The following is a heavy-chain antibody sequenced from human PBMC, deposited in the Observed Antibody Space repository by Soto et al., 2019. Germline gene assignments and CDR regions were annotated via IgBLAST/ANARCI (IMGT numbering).Heavy chain of an antibody. Sequence: SETLSLTCTVSGGSISSSSYYWGWIRQPPGKGLEWIGSIYYSGSTYYNPSLKSRVTISVDTSKNQFSLKLSSVTAADTAVYYCASARENYDSSGYHFDYWGQGTLVTVSS. V-gene: IGHV4-39*01. CDR3: ASARENYDSSGYHFDY. J-gene: IGHJ4*02. D-gene: IGHD3-22*01. CDR2: IYYSGST. CDR1: GGSISSSSYY.